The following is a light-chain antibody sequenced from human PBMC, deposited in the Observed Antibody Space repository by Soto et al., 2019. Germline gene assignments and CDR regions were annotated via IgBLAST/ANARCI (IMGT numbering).Light chain of an antibody. CDR1: QNIRSY. CDR3: QQSFSNPRT. V-gene: IGKV1-39*01. Sequence: VQMTQSPSSLCSSLGDRFAISFLASQNIRSYINWYQQKPGRAPKLLIYATSSLQNGVPSRFSGSGSGTDFTLTIGSLQPEDFATYYCQQSFSNPRTLGQGTKVDIK. CDR2: ATS. J-gene: IGKJ1*01.